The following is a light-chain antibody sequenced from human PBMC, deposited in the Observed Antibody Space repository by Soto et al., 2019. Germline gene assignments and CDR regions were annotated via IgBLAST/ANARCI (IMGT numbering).Light chain of an antibody. CDR1: QSVSSSY. J-gene: IGKJ2*01. CDR3: QQYGSSPPKHT. V-gene: IGKV3-20*01. Sequence: EIVLTQSPGTLSLSTGVRATLSCRASQSVSSSYLAWYQQKPGQAPRLLIYGASSRATGIPDRFSGSGSGTDFTLTICRLEPEDFAVYYCQQYGSSPPKHTFGQGTKPEIK. CDR2: GAS.